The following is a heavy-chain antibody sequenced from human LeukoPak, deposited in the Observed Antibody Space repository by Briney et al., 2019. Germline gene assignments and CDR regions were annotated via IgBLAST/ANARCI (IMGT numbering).Heavy chain of an antibody. V-gene: IGHV1-24*01. J-gene: IGHJ6*03. CDR2: FDPEDGET. Sequence: ASVKVSFKFAAYTLTELSIPMDRLPPGKGLEWMGGFDPEDGETIYAQKFQGRVTMTEDTSTDTANMELSRLRSEDTAVYYCATWDVVVVQAAMRYYYMDVWGKGTTVTVSS. D-gene: IGHD2-2*01. CDR3: ATWDVVVVQAAMRYYYMDV. CDR1: AYTLTELS.